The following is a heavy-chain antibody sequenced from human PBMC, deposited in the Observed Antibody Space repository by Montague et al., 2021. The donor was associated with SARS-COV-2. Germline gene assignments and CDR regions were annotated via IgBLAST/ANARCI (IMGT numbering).Heavy chain of an antibody. D-gene: IGHD3-3*01. V-gene: IGHV4-59*01. CDR2: IYYSGST. J-gene: IGHJ5*02. CDR3: ARVSRITIFGVVGWFDP. CDR1: GGSISSYY. Sequence: SETLSLTCTVSGGSISSYYWSWIRQPQGKGLEWIGYIYYSGSTNYNPSLKSRVTISVDTSKNQFSLKLSSVTAADTAVYYCARVSRITIFGVVGWFDPWGRGTLVTVSS.